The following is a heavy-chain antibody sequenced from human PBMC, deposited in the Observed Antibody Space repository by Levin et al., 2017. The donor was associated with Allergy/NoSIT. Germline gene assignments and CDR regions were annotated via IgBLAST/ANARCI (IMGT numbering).Heavy chain of an antibody. Sequence: PGGSLRLSCAASGFTFSDYYMSWIRQAPGKGLEWVSYISSSGSTIYYADSVKGRFTISRDNAKNSLYLQMNSLRAEDTAVYYCARAPPPAPDRGVYDYWGQGTLVTVSS. CDR3: ARAPPPAPDRGVYDY. CDR1: GFTFSDYY. V-gene: IGHV3-11*01. D-gene: IGHD1-14*01. CDR2: ISSSGSTI. J-gene: IGHJ4*02.